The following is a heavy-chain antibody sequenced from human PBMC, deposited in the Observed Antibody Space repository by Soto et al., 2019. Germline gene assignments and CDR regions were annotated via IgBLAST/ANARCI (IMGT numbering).Heavy chain of an antibody. Sequence: ASVKGSWQTSGYAFTGYHVRWVIQAHGQGLEWMGWINPNNGNTNYAQKLQGRVTMTTDTSTSTAYMELRSLRSDDTAVYYCARDAKSDSSGPDAFDILGQGTMVTVSS. V-gene: IGHV1-18*01. CDR2: INPNNGNT. CDR3: ARDAKSDSSGPDAFDI. CDR1: GYAFTGYH. D-gene: IGHD3-22*01. J-gene: IGHJ3*02.